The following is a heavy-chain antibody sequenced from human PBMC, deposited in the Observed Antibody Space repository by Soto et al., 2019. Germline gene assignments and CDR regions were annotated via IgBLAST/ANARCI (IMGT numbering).Heavy chain of an antibody. D-gene: IGHD6-19*01. V-gene: IGHV4-59*08. CDR1: GDSISSYY. J-gene: IGHJ4*02. CDR2: IYYSGNT. CDR3: ARLDGYRSGWIDY. Sequence: QVQLQESGPGLVKPSETLSLTCIVSGDSISSYYWSWIRQPPGKRLEWIGYIYYSGNTNYNPSLKSRVNISGDTSKNQFSLKLISVNTADTAVYYCARLDGYRSGWIDYWGQGTLVTVSS.